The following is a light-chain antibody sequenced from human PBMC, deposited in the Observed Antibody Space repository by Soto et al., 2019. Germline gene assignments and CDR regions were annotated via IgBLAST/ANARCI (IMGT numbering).Light chain of an antibody. CDR1: NIGSKS. V-gene: IGLV3-21*02. CDR2: DDS. CDR3: QVWDSSSDAV. J-gene: IGLJ7*01. Sequence: SYELTQPPSVSVAPGQTARITCGGNNIGSKSVHWYQQKPGQAPVLVVYDDSGRPSGIPERFSGSNSGNTATLTISRVEAGDEADYYCQVWDSSSDAVFGGGTQLTVL.